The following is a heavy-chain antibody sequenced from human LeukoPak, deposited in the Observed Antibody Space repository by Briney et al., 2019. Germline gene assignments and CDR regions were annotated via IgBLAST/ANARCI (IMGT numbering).Heavy chain of an antibody. CDR3: ASAYCGGDCYTGWGDDI. CDR2: INKDGSEE. J-gene: IGHJ3*02. CDR1: GFTLNSYL. V-gene: IGHV3-7*01. D-gene: IGHD2-21*02. Sequence: PGGSLRLSCAASGFTLNSYLMSWVRQAPGRGLEWVANINKDGSEENYLDSVKGRFTVSRDNAKNPLYLQMNSLRAEDTAVYYCASAYCGGDCYTGWGDDIWGQGTMVTVSS.